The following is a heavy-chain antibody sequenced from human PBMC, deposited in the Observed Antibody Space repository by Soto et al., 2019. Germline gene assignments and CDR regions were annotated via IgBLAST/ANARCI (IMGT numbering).Heavy chain of an antibody. Sequence: ASVKVSCKASGYTLTGYYMHWVRQAPGQGLEWMGWINPNSGGTNYAQKFQGWVTMTRDTSISTAYMELSRLRSDDTAVYYCATSPRFLEWFYRRNPDYGMDVWGQGTTVTVSS. D-gene: IGHD3-3*01. CDR2: INPNSGGT. CDR1: GYTLTGYY. CDR3: ATSPRFLEWFYRRNPDYGMDV. V-gene: IGHV1-2*04. J-gene: IGHJ6*02.